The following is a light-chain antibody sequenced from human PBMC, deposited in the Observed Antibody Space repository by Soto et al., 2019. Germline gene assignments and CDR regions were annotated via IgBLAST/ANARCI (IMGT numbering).Light chain of an antibody. V-gene: IGLV2-14*03. J-gene: IGLJ1*01. CDR3: YSCSRSSGTRYV. Sequence: QSVLTQPASVSGSPGQSITISCTGTSSDVGAYNYVSWYQQHPGQAPKLMIYDVSNRPSGVSDRFSASKSGNTASLTISGLQAEDEADYYCYSCSRSSGTRYVFGTGTKVTVL. CDR1: SSDVGAYNY. CDR2: DVS.